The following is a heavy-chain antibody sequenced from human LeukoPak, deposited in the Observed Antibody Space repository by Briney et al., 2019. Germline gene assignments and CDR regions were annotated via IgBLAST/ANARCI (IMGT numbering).Heavy chain of an antibody. CDR2: IYHSGST. J-gene: IGHJ6*02. Sequence: PSGTLSLTCAVSGGSISSSSWWSWVRQPPGRGLEWIGEIYHSGSTNYNPSLKSRVTISVDKSKNQFSLKLSSVTAADTAVYYCARDALLSYYYGMDVWGQGTTVTVSS. CDR1: GGSISSSSW. D-gene: IGHD3-10*01. CDR3: ARDALLSYYYGMDV. V-gene: IGHV4-4*02.